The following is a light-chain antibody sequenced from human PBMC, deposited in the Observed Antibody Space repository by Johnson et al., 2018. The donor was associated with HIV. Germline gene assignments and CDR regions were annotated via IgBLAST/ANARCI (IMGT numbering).Light chain of an antibody. J-gene: IGLJ1*01. CDR1: SSNIGNNY. CDR3: GTWDSSLSAYV. Sequence: QSVLTQPPSVSAAPGQKVTISCSGSSSNIGNNYISWYQHLPRTATKLLIYDNDKRPSGIPDRFSGSKSGTSATLGITGLQPGDEADYYCGTWDSSLSAYVFATETKVTVL. CDR2: DND. V-gene: IGLV1-51*01.